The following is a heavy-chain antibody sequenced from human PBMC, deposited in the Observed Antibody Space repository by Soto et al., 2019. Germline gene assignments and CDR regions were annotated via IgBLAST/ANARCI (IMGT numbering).Heavy chain of an antibody. CDR2: INSDGSTI. J-gene: IGHJ3*02. D-gene: IGHD3-10*01. V-gene: IGHV3-74*01. Sequence: GGSLRLSCAASGFNFGPFWMHWVRQAPGKGLVWVSHINSDGSTIVYADSVKGRFTISRDNAKNTLYLQMNSLRVEDTAVYYCARDRGYPDSFDIWGQGTMVTVSS. CDR1: GFNFGPFW. CDR3: ARDRGYPDSFDI.